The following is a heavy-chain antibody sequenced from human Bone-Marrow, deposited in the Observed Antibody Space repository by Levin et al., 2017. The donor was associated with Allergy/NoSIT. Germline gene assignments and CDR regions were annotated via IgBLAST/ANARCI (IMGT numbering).Heavy chain of an antibody. V-gene: IGHV4-59*01. CDR2: IYYSGST. J-gene: IGHJ4*02. CDR1: GGSISSYY. CDR3: ARGGYYYDSSGYYARGAYDY. Sequence: SETLSLTCTVSGGSISSYYWSWIRQPPGKGLEWIGYIYYSGSTNYNPSLKSRVTIPVDTSKNQFSLKLSSVTAADTAVYYCARGGYYYDSSGYYARGAYDYWGQGTLVTVSS. D-gene: IGHD3-22*01.